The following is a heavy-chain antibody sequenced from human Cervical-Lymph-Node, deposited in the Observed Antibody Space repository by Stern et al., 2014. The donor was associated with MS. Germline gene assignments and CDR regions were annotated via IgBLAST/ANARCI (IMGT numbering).Heavy chain of an antibody. CDR1: GYSFTRYW. D-gene: IGHD5-24*01. J-gene: IGHJ4*02. CDR2: IFPGDSDT. CDR3: ARREDGYSNFDY. V-gene: IGHV5-51*01. Sequence: EVQLERYRAEGIQPGESLKISCKCSGYSFTRYWIGWVLQITGKRLVWIGIIFPGDSDTRYSPSFQGQATISSDKSHRTAYMQWSSLKASDTAMYYCARREDGYSNFDYWGQGTLVTVSS.